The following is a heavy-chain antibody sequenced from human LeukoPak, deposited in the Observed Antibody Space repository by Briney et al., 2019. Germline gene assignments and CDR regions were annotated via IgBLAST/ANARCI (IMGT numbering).Heavy chain of an antibody. CDR2: ISHDGSQE. Sequence: GGSLRLSCTASGFTFNKYDMHWVRQAPGKGLEWVTCISHDGSQEHYADSVKGRFTISRDNSKQTVYLQMNSLKSEDTALYYCARKYTTSYYSVDYWGQGSLVTVSS. J-gene: IGHJ4*02. D-gene: IGHD2-2*01. CDR3: ARKYTTSYYSVDY. V-gene: IGHV3-30*04. CDR1: GFTFNKYD.